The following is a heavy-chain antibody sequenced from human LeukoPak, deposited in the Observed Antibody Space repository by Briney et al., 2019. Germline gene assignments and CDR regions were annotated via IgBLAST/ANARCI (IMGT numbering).Heavy chain of an antibody. J-gene: IGHJ4*02. CDR2: IRYDGSNK. Sequence: GGSLRLSCAASGFTFSSYGMHWVRQAPGKGLEWVAFIRYDGSNKYYADSVKGRFTISRDNSKNSLYLQMNSLRTEDTALYYCAKEGGYSYGYVVYFDYWGQGTLVTVSS. V-gene: IGHV3-30*02. CDR1: GFTFSSYG. D-gene: IGHD5-18*01. CDR3: AKEGGYSYGYVVYFDY.